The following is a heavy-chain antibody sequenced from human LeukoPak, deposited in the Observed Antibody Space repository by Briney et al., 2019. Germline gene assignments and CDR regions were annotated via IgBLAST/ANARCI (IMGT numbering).Heavy chain of an antibody. D-gene: IGHD6-19*01. CDR3: ARDPSSGWYLKGWFDP. V-gene: IGHV3-21*01. CDR1: GFTFSSYS. Sequence: NPGGSPRLSCAASGFTFSSYSMNWVRQAPGKGLEWVSSISSSNNYIYYADSVKGRFTISRDNAKNSLYLQMNSLRAEDTAVYYCARDPSSGWYLKGWFDPWGQGTLVTVSS. J-gene: IGHJ5*02. CDR2: ISSSNNYI.